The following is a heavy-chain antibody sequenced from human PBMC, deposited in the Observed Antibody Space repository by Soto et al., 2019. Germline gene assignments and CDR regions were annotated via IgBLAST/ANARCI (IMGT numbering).Heavy chain of an antibody. CDR3: ATGIAAHYYYYYGMDV. D-gene: IGHD6-6*01. CDR2: FDPEDGET. Sequence: GASVKVSCKASGGTFSSYAMHWVRQAPGKGLEWMGGFDPEDGETIYAQKFQGRVTMTEDTSTDTAYMELSSLRSEDTAVYYCATGIAAHYYYYYGMDVWGQGTTVTVSS. CDR1: GGTFSSYA. J-gene: IGHJ6*02. V-gene: IGHV1-24*01.